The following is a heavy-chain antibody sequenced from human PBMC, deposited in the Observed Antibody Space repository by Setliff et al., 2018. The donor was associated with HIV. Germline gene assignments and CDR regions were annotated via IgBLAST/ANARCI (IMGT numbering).Heavy chain of an antibody. CDR1: GFAFSGHR. CDR2: IQQGGSVK. D-gene: IGHD2-21*02. Sequence: PGGSLRLSCAASGFAFSGHRMSWVRQAPGKGLEWVAKIQQGGSVKFYVDSVKGRFTISRDNAKNSLYLQMNSLRAEDTAVYYCVPNWGYDCYWWLHSWGQGTPVTVSS. J-gene: IGHJ4*02. CDR3: VPNWGYDCYWWLHS. V-gene: IGHV3-7*01.